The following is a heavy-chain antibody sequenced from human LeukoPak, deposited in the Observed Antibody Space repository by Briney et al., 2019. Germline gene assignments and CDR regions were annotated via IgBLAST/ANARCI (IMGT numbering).Heavy chain of an antibody. CDR1: GGSISSHY. CDR3: ARLSTVTTSFDY. Sequence: SETLSLTCTVSGGSISSHYWSWIRQPAGKGLEWIGRIYTSGTTHYNPSLKSRVTMSVDTSKNQFSLKLSSVTAADTAVYYCARLSTVTTSFDYWGQGTLVTVSS. D-gene: IGHD4-17*01. CDR2: IYTSGTT. J-gene: IGHJ4*02. V-gene: IGHV4-4*07.